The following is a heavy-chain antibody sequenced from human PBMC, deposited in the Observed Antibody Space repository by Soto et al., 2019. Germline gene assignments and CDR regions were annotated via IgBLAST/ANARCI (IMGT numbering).Heavy chain of an antibody. CDR3: ARAPRDGYNYGLDI. Sequence: SVKVSCKASGGTFSRYAISWVRQAPGQRLEWMGGIIPIFGTANYAQKFQGRVTITADESTSTAYMELSSLRSEDTAVYYCARAPRDGYNYGLDIWSQGTMVTVSS. CDR2: IIPIFGTA. J-gene: IGHJ3*02. D-gene: IGHD5-12*01. V-gene: IGHV1-69*13. CDR1: GGTFSRYA.